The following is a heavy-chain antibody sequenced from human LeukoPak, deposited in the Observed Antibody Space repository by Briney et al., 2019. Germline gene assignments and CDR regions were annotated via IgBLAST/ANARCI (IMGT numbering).Heavy chain of an antibody. Sequence: GGSLRLSCAASGFTFSSYAMSWVRQAPGKGLEWVSAISGSGGSTYYPDSVKGRFTISIDNSKNTLYLQMNSLRAEDTAVYYCAKDAIFGVVLYDYWGQGTLVTVSS. CDR2: ISGSGGST. V-gene: IGHV3-23*01. CDR1: GFTFSSYA. J-gene: IGHJ4*02. CDR3: AKDAIFGVVLYDY. D-gene: IGHD3-3*01.